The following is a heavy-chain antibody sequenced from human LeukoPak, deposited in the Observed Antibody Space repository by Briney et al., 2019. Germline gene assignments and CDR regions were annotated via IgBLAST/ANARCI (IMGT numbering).Heavy chain of an antibody. CDR1: GYSISSGHY. Sequence: NPSETLSFTCAVSGYSISSGHYWVWIRQPPGKGLEYIGNIYHSGSSHYNPSLKSRVTISVDTSNNQFSLKLSSVTAADTAVYYCARAKNPYYYYYYMDFWGRGTTVTVSS. CDR3: ARAKNPYYYYYYMDF. CDR2: IYHSGSS. V-gene: IGHV4-38-2*01. J-gene: IGHJ6*03.